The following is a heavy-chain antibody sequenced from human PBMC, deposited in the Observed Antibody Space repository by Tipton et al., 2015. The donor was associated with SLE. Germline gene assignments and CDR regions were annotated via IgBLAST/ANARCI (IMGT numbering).Heavy chain of an antibody. CDR2: ITNNGGNR. J-gene: IGHJ6*02. CDR1: GFSFSSYA. CDR3: AKDTQYYYGSAPHYYGMDV. D-gene: IGHD3-10*01. V-gene: IGHV3-23*01. Sequence: SLRLSCAASGFSFSSYAMSWVRQAPGKGLEWVSSITNNGGNRYFADSVEGRFTISRDNSKNTLYLQVNSLRDDETAVYYCAKDTQYYYGSAPHYYGMDVWGQGTTVTVSS.